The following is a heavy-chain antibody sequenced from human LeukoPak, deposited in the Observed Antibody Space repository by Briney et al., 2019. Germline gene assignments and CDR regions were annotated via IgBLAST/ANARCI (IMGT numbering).Heavy chain of an antibody. CDR1: GGSFSGYY. CDR3: ARSAVLLPRQYNWFGP. CDR2: INHSGST. D-gene: IGHD2-15*01. V-gene: IGHV4-34*01. J-gene: IGHJ5*02. Sequence: PSETLSLTCAVYGGSFSGYYWSWIRQPPGKGLEWIGEINHSGSTNYNPSLKSRVTISVDTSKNQFSLKLSSVTAADTAVYYCARSAVLLPRQYNWFGPWGQGTLVTVSS.